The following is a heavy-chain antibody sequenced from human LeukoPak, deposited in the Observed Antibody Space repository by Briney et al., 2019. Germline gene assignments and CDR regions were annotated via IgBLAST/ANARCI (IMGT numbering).Heavy chain of an antibody. D-gene: IGHD6-19*01. CDR1: GFTFSSCG. J-gene: IGHJ3*02. CDR2: ISYDGSNK. V-gene: IGHV3-30*18. Sequence: GRSLRLSCAASGFTFSSCGMHWVRQAPGKGLEWVAVISYDGSNKYYADSVKGRFTIPRDNSKNTLFLEMNSLRAEDTAVYYCAKALTSGWYLDAFNIWGQGTMVTVSS. CDR3: AKALTSGWYLDAFNI.